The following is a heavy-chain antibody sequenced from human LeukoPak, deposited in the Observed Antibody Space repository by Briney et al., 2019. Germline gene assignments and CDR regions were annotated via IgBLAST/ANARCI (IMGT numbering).Heavy chain of an antibody. CDR1: GYTFTSYG. J-gene: IGHJ4*02. V-gene: IGHV1-18*01. CDR2: ISAYNGNT. Sequence: ASVKVSCKASGYTFTSYGISWVRQAPGQGLEWMEWISAYNGNTNYAQKLQGRVTMTTDTSTSTAYMELRSLRSDDTAVYYCARPGHYYGSGSYREGDYWGQGTLVTVSS. CDR3: ARPGHYYGSGSYREGDY. D-gene: IGHD3-10*01.